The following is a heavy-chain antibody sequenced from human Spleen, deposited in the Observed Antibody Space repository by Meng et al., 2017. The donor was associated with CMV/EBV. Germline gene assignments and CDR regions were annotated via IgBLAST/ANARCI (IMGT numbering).Heavy chain of an antibody. Sequence: GGSLRLSCAASGFTFSSYAMHWVRQAPGKGLEWVAVISYDGSNKYYADSVKGRFTISRDNSKNTLYLQMNSLRAEDTAVYYCARACIQRWLQSPFDYWGQGTLVTVSS. CDR1: GFTFSSYA. CDR3: ARACIQRWLQSPFDY. V-gene: IGHV3-30*04. CDR2: ISYDGSNK. D-gene: IGHD5-24*01. J-gene: IGHJ4*02.